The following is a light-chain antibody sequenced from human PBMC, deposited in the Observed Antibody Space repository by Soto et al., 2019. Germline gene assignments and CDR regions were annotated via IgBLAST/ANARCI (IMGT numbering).Light chain of an antibody. J-gene: IGLJ1*01. Sequence: QSVLTQPPCASGSPGQSVTISCTGTSSDVGGYNYVSWFQQHPGKAPKLMIYEVTKRPSGVPDRFSGSKSGNTASLTVSGLQAEDEADYYCSSYAGSTFYVFGTGTKV. CDR2: EVT. V-gene: IGLV2-8*01. CDR3: SSYAGSTFYV. CDR1: SSDVGGYNY.